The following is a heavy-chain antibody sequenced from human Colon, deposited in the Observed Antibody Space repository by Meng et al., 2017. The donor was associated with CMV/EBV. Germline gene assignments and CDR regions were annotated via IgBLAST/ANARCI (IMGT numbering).Heavy chain of an antibody. V-gene: IGHV3-23*01. Sequence: GGSLRLSCAASGFMFGSYGMGWVRQPPGKGLEWVSAISGRGDKTYYADSVKGRFTISRDNVKNSLYLQMNSLRAEDTAVYYCARDPFIKAFDIWGQGTMVTVSS. CDR2: ISGRGDKT. CDR3: ARDPFIKAFDI. CDR1: GFMFGSYG. J-gene: IGHJ3*02.